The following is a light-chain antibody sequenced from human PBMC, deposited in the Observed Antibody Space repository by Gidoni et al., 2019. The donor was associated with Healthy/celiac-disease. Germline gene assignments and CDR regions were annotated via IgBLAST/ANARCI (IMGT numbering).Light chain of an antibody. CDR3: QQYDNLFT. CDR2: DAS. J-gene: IGKJ3*01. V-gene: IGKV1-33*01. CDR1: QDISNY. Sequence: DIQMTQSPSSLSASVGDRVTITCQASQDISNYLNWYQQKPGKAPKLLIYDASNLETGVPSRFSGSGSGTDFTFTISSLHPEDIATYYCQQYDNLFTFGPGTKVDI.